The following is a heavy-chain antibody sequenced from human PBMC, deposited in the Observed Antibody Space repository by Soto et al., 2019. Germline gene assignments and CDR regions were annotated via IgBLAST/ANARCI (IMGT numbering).Heavy chain of an antibody. CDR2: ILPAHGIA. CDR1: GDTFGSYT. CDR3: AGDRGAVGFFDS. J-gene: IGHJ4*02. D-gene: IGHD6-25*01. Sequence: QVQLVQSGAEMRKPGSSVKVSCKASGDTFGSYTLSWLRRAPGLGLEWMARILPAHGIANYAQKFQDKVTITVDMSTQTTYLEITSLTSDDTAVFFCAGDRGAVGFFDSWGQGTLVTVSS. V-gene: IGHV1-69*08.